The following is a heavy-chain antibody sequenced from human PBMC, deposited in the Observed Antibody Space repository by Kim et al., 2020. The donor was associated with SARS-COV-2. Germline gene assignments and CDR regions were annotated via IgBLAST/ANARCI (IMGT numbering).Heavy chain of an antibody. CDR1: GYSFSNYV. D-gene: IGHD6-13*01. V-gene: IGHV1-18*01. J-gene: IGHJ5*02. CDR3: ARGAGTLEKRDWFDP. CDR2: ISAYNEHT. Sequence: ASVKVSCTASGYSFSNYVMHWVRQAPGQGLEWMGWISAYNEHTNNAQKFQGRLTMTTDTSTNTAYMELRSLRSDDTAVYYCARGAGTLEKRDWFDPWGQGTLVAVSS.